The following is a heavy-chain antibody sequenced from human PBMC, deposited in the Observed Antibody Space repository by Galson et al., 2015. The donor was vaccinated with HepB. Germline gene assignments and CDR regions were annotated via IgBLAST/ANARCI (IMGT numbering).Heavy chain of an antibody. J-gene: IGHJ5*02. V-gene: IGHV1-18*04. CDR2: ISAYNGNT. D-gene: IGHD5-18*01. CDR1: GYTFTSYG. Sequence: SVKVSCKASGYTFTSYGISWVRQAPGQGLEWMGWISAYNGNTNYAQKLQGRVTMTTDTSTSTAYMELRSLRSDDTAVYYCARTRRGYSYGESLFDPWGQGTLVTVSS. CDR3: ARTRRGYSYGESLFDP.